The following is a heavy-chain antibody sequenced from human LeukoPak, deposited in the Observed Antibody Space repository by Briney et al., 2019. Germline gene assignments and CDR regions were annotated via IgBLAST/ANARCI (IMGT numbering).Heavy chain of an antibody. CDR3: ARISPVLRFLVVGYFDY. J-gene: IGHJ4*02. Sequence: GASVKVSCKASGYTFTSYGISWVRQAPGQGLEWMGWISAYNGNTNYAQKLQGRVTMTTDTSTSTAYVELRSLRSDDTAVYYCARISPVLRFLVVGYFDYWGQGTLVTVSS. CDR1: GYTFTSYG. D-gene: IGHD3-3*01. CDR2: ISAYNGNT. V-gene: IGHV1-18*01.